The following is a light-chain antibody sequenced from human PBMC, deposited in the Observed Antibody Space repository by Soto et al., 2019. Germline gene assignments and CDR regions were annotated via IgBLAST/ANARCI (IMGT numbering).Light chain of an antibody. Sequence: EIVLTQSPGTLSLSPGERATLSSRASQSVSSSYLAWYQQKPGQAPRLLIYGASSRATGFPDRFSGSGSGTDFTLTISRLEPEDFAVYYYQQYGSSPWTFGQATKVEIK. V-gene: IGKV3-20*01. J-gene: IGKJ1*01. CDR3: QQYGSSPWT. CDR2: GAS. CDR1: QSVSSSY.